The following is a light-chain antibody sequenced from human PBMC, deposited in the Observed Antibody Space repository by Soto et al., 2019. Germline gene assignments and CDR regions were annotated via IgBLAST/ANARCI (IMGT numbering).Light chain of an antibody. CDR2: DAS. CDR1: QSVSSY. J-gene: IGKJ5*01. V-gene: IGKV3-11*01. CDR3: QQRSNWPPEIT. Sequence: ILLPQCPATLSLSPGEIATLSLRAIQSVSSYLAWYQQQPGQAPRLLIYDASNRATGIPARFSGSGSGTDFTLTISSLEPEDFAVYYCQQRSNWPPEITFGQGTRLEIK.